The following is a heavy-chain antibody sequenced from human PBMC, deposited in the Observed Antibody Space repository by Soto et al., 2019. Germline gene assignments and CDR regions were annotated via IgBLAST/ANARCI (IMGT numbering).Heavy chain of an antibody. CDR1: GGSIRDFY. D-gene: IGHD3-3*01. J-gene: IGHJ6*04. Sequence: QVQLQESGPGLVKPSETLSLTCNVSGGSIRDFYWSWIRQSPGKRLEWIGYLYYTGSTNYNPALKSRVTLSIDESTNPFSLKRRSVTAADTAVYYCARGGVSDFRSIQAPPIAVWGKGTTVTVSS. CDR2: LYYTGST. CDR3: ARGGVSDFRSIQAPPIAV. V-gene: IGHV4-59*01.